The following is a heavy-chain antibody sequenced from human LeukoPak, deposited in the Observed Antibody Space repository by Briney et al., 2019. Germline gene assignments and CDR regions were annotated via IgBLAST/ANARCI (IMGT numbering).Heavy chain of an antibody. J-gene: IGHJ6*03. CDR3: ARVVKPAVAAGTPYYYYYMDV. CDR1: GGSISSSGYY. V-gene: IGHV4-39*01. Sequence: KPSETLSLTCTVSGGSISSSGYYWGWIRQPPGKGLELIGSIYYSGSTYYNPSLKSRVTISVDTSKNQFSLKLSSVTAADTAVYYCARVVKPAVAAGTPYYYYYMDVWGKGTTVTISS. CDR2: IYYSGST. D-gene: IGHD6-13*01.